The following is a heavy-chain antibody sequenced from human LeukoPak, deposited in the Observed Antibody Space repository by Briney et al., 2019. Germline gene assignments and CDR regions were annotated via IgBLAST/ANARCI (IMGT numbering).Heavy chain of an antibody. CDR2: INSNSGGT. D-gene: IGHD3-22*01. CDR1: GYTFTGYY. V-gene: IGHV1-2*06. J-gene: IGHJ4*02. Sequence: ASVKVSCKASGYTFTGYYMHWVRQAPGQGLEWMGRINSNSGGTNYAQKFQGRVTMTRDTSISTAYMELSRLRSDDTAVYYCARGRVTYYYDSSGYLRRPEPVYYFDYWGQGTLVTVSS. CDR3: ARGRVTYYYDSSGYLRRPEPVYYFDY.